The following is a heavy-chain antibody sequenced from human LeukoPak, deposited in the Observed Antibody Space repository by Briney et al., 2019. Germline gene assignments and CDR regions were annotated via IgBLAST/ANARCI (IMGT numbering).Heavy chain of an antibody. CDR2: IYYSGST. Sequence: SETLSLTCTVSGVSISSSSYYWGWIRQPPGKGLEWIGSIYYSGSTYYNPSLKSRVTISVDTSKNQFSLKLSSVTAADTAVYYCARYLYSSSYFDYWGQGTLVTVSS. CDR3: ARYLYSSSYFDY. J-gene: IGHJ4*02. V-gene: IGHV4-39*01. CDR1: GVSISSSSYY. D-gene: IGHD6-6*01.